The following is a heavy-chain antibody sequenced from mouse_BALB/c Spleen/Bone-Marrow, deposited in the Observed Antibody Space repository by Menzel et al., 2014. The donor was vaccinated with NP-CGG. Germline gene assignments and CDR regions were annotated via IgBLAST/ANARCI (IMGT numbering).Heavy chain of an antibody. CDR3: TRLSH. CDR2: INPSNGGT. V-gene: IGHV1S81*02. Sequence: QVQLQQSGAELVKPGASVKLSCRAPGYTFNNYYMYWVKQRPGQGLEWIGEINPSNGGTNFNEKFKSKATLTVDKSSSTAYMQLSSLTSEDSAVYYCTRLSHWGQGTSVTVSS. CDR1: GYTFNNYY. J-gene: IGHJ4*01.